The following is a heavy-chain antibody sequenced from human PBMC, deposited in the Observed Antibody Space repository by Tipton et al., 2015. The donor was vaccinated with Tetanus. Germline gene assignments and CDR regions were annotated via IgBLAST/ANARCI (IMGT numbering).Heavy chain of an antibody. V-gene: IGHV4-39*07. CDR3: ARIRQVGKPGPFFDY. Sequence: TLSLTCTVSGGSISSYNYYWGWIRQPPGKGLEWIGSIYYSGNTYYNPSLRSRVTMSVDTSKIQFSLMLSSVTAADTAVYHCARIRQVGKPGPFFDYWGQGTLVTVSS. D-gene: IGHD7-27*01. CDR1: GGSISSYNYY. CDR2: IYYSGNT. J-gene: IGHJ4*02.